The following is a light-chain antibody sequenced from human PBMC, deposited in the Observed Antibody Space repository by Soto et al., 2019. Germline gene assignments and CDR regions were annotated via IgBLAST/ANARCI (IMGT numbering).Light chain of an antibody. CDR3: QQYDNLPPLT. V-gene: IGKV1-33*01. CDR2: DAS. CDR1: QDISNY. Sequence: DIQMTQSPSSLSASVGDRVTITCQASQDISNYLNWYQQKPGKAPKLLIYDASNLETGVPSRFSGSGSGTDFTFTISSLQPEDIATYYCQQYDNLPPLTCGGGPKVEI. J-gene: IGKJ4*01.